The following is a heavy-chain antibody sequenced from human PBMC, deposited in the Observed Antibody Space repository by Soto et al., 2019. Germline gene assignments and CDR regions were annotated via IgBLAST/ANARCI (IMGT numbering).Heavy chain of an antibody. CDR3: ARSQTTVTSYDY. CDR2: ISYSGST. V-gene: IGHV4-30-4*01. CDR1: GGSISSGEYY. J-gene: IGHJ4*02. Sequence: SETLSLTCTVSGGSISSGEYYWTWIRQPPGKGLEWIGYISYSGSTHYNPSLKSRVTISVDTSKNQFSLQLSSVTAADTAVYYCARSQTTVTSYDYWGQGTLVTVSS. D-gene: IGHD4-17*01.